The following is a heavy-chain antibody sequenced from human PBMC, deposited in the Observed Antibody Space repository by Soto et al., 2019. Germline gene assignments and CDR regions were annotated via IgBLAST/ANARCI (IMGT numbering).Heavy chain of an antibody. V-gene: IGHV4-39*07. CDR3: ARDYGGSYYYYYGMDV. CDR1: GGSISSSSYY. Sequence: SETLSLTCTVSGGSISSSSYYWGWIRQPPGKGLEWIGSIYYSGRTYYNPSLKSQVTISVDTSKNQFSLKLRSVTAADTAVYYCARDYGGSYYYYYGMDVWGQGTTVTVSS. D-gene: IGHD1-26*01. CDR2: IYYSGRT. J-gene: IGHJ6*02.